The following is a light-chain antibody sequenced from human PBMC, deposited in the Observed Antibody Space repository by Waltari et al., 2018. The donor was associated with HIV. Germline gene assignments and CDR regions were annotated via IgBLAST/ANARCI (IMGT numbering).Light chain of an antibody. Sequence: DIQMTQSPSSLSASVGDRVSITCRASQSISSYLNWYQQKPGKAPKLLIYAASNLQSGVPSRFSGSGSGTDFTLIISSLQPEDFATYYCQQSSTIPLTFGGGTKVEIK. V-gene: IGKV1-39*01. CDR1: QSISSY. J-gene: IGKJ4*01. CDR3: QQSSTIPLT. CDR2: AAS.